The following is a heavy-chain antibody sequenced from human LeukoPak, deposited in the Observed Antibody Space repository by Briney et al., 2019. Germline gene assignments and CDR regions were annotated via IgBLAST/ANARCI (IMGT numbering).Heavy chain of an antibody. J-gene: IGHJ4*02. CDR2: ISYDGTNR. Sequence: GGSLRLSCAASGFTSSSFGMPWVRQAPGTGLGWVAVISYDGTNRYYADSVKGRFTISRDNSKNTLYLQMNSLRAEDTAVYYCAKRYSSSWCIDSWGQGTLVTVSS. CDR3: AKRYSSSWCIDS. D-gene: IGHD6-13*01. V-gene: IGHV3-30*18. CDR1: GFTSSSFG.